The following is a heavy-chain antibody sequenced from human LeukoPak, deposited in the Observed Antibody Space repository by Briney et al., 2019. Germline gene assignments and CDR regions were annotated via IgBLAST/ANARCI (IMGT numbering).Heavy chain of an antibody. CDR2: INPNSGGT. CDR3: ARDTKGYGYHY. J-gene: IGHJ4*02. V-gene: IGHV1-2*06. D-gene: IGHD5-18*01. Sequence: ASVKVSCKASGYTFTGYYMHWVRQAPGQGLEWMGRINPNSGGTNYAQKFQGRVTMTRDTSISTAYMELSRLRSDGTAVYYCARDTKGYGYHYWGQGTLVTVSS. CDR1: GYTFTGYY.